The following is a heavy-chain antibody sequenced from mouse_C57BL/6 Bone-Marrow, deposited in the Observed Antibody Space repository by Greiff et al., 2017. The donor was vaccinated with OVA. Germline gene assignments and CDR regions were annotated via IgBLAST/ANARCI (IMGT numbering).Heavy chain of an antibody. CDR2: ISSGGSYT. Sequence: EVMLVESGGDLVKPGGSLKLSCAASGFTFSSYGMSWVRQTPDKRLEWVATISSGGSYTFYPDSVKGRFTISRDNAKNTLYLPMSSLKSEDTAMYYCARHGAYYAMDYWGQGTSVTVSS. CDR1: GFTFSSYG. CDR3: ARHGAYYAMDY. J-gene: IGHJ4*01. V-gene: IGHV5-6*02.